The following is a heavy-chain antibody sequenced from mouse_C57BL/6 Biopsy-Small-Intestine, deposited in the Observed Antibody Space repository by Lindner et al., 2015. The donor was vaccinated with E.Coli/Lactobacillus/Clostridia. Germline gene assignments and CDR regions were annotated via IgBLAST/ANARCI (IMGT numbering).Heavy chain of an antibody. V-gene: IGHV14-3*01. CDR2: IDPANGNT. D-gene: IGHD1-1*02. J-gene: IGHJ2*01. CDR3: ARRDGRYFDY. CDR1: GFNIKDDY. Sequence: VQLQESGAELVRSGASVKLSCTASGFNIKDDYMHWVKQRPEQGLEWIGRIDPANGNTKYAPKFQDKATITADTSSNTAYLQLSSLTSEDTAVYYCARRDGRYFDYWGQGTTLTVSS.